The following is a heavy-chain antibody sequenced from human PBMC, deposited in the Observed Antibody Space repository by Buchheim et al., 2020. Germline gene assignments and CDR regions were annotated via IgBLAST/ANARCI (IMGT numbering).Heavy chain of an antibody. D-gene: IGHD2-21*02. CDR1: GYTFTGYY. CDR3: ARILAYCGGDCFFDY. V-gene: IGHV1-2*02. J-gene: IGHJ4*02. CDR2: VNPNSGGT. Sequence: QVQLVQSGAEVKKPGASVKVSCKASGYTFTGYYMHWVRQAPGQGLEWMGWVNPNSGGTNYAQKFQGRGTMTRDTSISQAYMELSRLRSDDTAVYYCARILAYCGGDCFFDYWGQGTL.